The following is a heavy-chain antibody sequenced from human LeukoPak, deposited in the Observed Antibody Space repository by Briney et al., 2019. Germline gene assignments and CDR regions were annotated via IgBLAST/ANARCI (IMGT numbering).Heavy chain of an antibody. CDR3: AREEYDYFDY. V-gene: IGHV4-59*01. CDR2: IYYSGST. Sequence: LETLSLTCTVSGGSISSYYWSWIRQPPGKGLEWIGYIYYSGSTNYNPSLKSRVTISVDTSKNQFSLKLSSVTAADTAVYYCAREEYDYFDYWGQGTLVTVSS. CDR1: GGSISSYY. J-gene: IGHJ4*02. D-gene: IGHD2/OR15-2a*01.